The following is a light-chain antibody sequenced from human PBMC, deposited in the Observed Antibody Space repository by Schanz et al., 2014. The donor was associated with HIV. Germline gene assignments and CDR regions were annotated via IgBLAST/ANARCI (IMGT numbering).Light chain of an antibody. CDR3: AAWDDSLNGYV. J-gene: IGLJ1*01. CDR2: INN. Sequence: QSALTQPPSASGTPGQSVTISCSGSSSNIGSNAVHWYQQLPGTAPKLLIYINNQRPSGVPVRFSGSKSATSASLAISGLQSEDEADYYCAAWDDSLNGYVFGTGTKLTVL. V-gene: IGLV1-44*01. CDR1: SSNIGSNA.